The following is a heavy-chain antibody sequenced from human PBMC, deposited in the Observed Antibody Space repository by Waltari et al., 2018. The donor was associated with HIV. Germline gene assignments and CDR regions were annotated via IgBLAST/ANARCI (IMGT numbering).Heavy chain of an antibody. CDR1: GGSISSSSHY. D-gene: IGHD4-17*01. V-gene: IGHV4-39*07. CDR3: ARMVTTWAFDI. CDR2: MFYSGNR. J-gene: IGHJ3*02. Sequence: QLQLQESGPGLVKPSETLSLTCTVSGGSISSSSHYWGWIRQPPGKGLEWIGSMFYSGNRYYNPSLKSRVTLSFDTSNNQFSLNLSSETAADTAVYYCARMVTTWAFDIWGQGTVVTVSS.